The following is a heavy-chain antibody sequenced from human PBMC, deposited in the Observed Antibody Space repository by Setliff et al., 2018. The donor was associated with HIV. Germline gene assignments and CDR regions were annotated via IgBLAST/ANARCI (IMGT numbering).Heavy chain of an antibody. J-gene: IGHJ1*01. D-gene: IGHD2-15*01. CDR3: ARLSGWYLNAEYFQH. CDR2: IYYSGST. Sequence: ETLSLTCTVPGGSISSSSYYWGWIRQPPGKGLEWIGSIYYSGSTYYNPSLKSRVTISVDTSKNQFSLKLSSVTAADTAVYYCARLSGWYLNAEYFQHWGQGTLVTVSS. CDR1: GGSISSSSYY. V-gene: IGHV4-39*01.